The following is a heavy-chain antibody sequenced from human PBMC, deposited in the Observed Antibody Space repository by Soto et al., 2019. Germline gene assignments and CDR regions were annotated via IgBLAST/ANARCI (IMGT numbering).Heavy chain of an antibody. CDR3: ARRPGFGHAFDI. Sequence: ETLSLTCSVSGGSISSYYWNWIRQPPGKGLEWIGYIYDSGSTSYSPSLKSRVTVSVDTSKNQFSLKLSSVTAADTAVYYCARRPGFGHAFDIWGQGTMVTVSS. D-gene: IGHD3-10*01. CDR1: GGSISSYY. V-gene: IGHV4-59*08. CDR2: IYDSGST. J-gene: IGHJ3*02.